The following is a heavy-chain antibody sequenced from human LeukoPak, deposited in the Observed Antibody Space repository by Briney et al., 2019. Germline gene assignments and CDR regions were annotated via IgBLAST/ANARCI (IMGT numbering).Heavy chain of an antibody. V-gene: IGHV3-20*04. Sequence: GGSLRLSCAASGFTFDDYGMSWVRQAPGKGLEWVSGINWNGGSTGYADSVKGRFTISRDNSKNSLYLQMNSLRTEDTALYYCAKDGGSSWLHYYYYYMDVWGKGTTVTVSS. CDR1: GFTFDDYG. J-gene: IGHJ6*03. CDR2: INWNGGST. D-gene: IGHD6-13*01. CDR3: AKDGGSSWLHYYYYYMDV.